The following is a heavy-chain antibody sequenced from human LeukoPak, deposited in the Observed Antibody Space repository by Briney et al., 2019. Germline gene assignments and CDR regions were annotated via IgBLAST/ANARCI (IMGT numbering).Heavy chain of an antibody. V-gene: IGHV1-24*01. CDR2: FDPEDGET. CDR3: AISRNYYDSRKSRAFDI. D-gene: IGHD3-22*01. CDR1: GYTLTELS. J-gene: IGHJ3*02. Sequence: ASVKVSCKVSGYTLTELSMHWVRQAPGKGLEWMGGFDPEDGETIYAQKFQGRVTMTEDTSTDTAYMELSSLRSEDTAVYYCAISRNYYDSRKSRAFDIWGQGTTVTVSS.